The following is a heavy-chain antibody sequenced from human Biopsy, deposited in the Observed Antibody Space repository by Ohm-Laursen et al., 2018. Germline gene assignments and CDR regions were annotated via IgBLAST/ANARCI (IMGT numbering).Heavy chain of an antibody. V-gene: IGHV3-21*01. CDR2: ISASSSYI. Sequence: SLRLSCSASGVPLSGYSMNWVRQAPGKGLEWVSSISASSSYIYYADSVKGRFTVSKENGKNSLYLHMNSLRVEDTALYYCATEVVPAGNGGHWLGPWGQGTLVTVSS. CDR1: GVPLSGYS. J-gene: IGHJ5*02. D-gene: IGHD6-13*01. CDR3: ATEVVPAGNGGHWLGP.